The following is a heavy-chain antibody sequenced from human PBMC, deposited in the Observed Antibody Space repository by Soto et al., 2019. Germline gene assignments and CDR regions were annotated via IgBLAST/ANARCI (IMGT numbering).Heavy chain of an antibody. CDR1: GYTFTSYE. Sequence: GASVKVSCKASGYTFTSYEINWVRQATGQGLEWMGWMNPNSGNTGYAQKFQGRVTMTRNTSISTAYMELSSLRSEDTAVYYCARRTTVTTGNYYYYYYMDVWGKGTTVTVSS. J-gene: IGHJ6*03. D-gene: IGHD4-4*01. CDR2: MNPNSGNT. CDR3: ARRTTVTTGNYYYYYYMDV. V-gene: IGHV1-8*01.